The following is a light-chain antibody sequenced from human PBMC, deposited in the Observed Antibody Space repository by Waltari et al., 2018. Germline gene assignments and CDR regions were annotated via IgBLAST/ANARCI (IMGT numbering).Light chain of an antibody. CDR1: QSHLHSNGYTY. J-gene: IGKJ4*01. V-gene: IGKV2-28*01. CDR2: LGS. CDR3: LQDIQLPLT. Sequence: DIVMTQTPLSLPVTPGEPASIPCRSSQSHLHSNGYTYLFWYLQKPGQSPQLLIYLGSNRASGVPDRFSGSGSGTDFTLKISRVEAEDVGVYYCLQDIQLPLTFGGGTKVEIK.